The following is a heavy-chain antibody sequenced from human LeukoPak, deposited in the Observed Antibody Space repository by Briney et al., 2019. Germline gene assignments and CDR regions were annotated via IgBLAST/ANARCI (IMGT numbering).Heavy chain of an antibody. CDR2: ISYDGSNK. D-gene: IGHD2-2*01. CDR3: VVYCSSTSCYANFDY. CDR1: GFTFSSYG. V-gene: IGHV3-30*03. Sequence: GGSLRLSCAASGFTFSSYGMHWVRQAPGKGLEWVAVISYDGSNKYYADSVKGRFTISRDNSKNTLYLQMNSLRAEDTAVYYCVVYCSSTSCYANFDYWGQGTLVTVSS. J-gene: IGHJ4*02.